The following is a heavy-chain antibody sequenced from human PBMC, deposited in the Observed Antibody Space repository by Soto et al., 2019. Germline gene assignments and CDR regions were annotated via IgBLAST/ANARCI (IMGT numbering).Heavy chain of an antibody. CDR1: GFTFSSHA. CDR2: ISATGGTI. V-gene: IGHV3-23*01. Sequence: EVQLLESGGGLVQPGGSLRLSCAASGFTFSSHAMSWVRQAPGKGLEWVSAISATGGTIYYADSVKCRFTISRDNSKNTLYLQVNNRRAEDTALYYCAKERGFGAGHGLDVWGQGTTVTVSS. D-gene: IGHD3-10*01. CDR3: AKERGFGAGHGLDV. J-gene: IGHJ6*02.